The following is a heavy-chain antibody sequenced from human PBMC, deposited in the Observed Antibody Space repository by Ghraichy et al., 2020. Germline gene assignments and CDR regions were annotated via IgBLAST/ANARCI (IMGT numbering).Heavy chain of an antibody. D-gene: IGHD3-3*01. CDR1: GFTFSSYA. Sequence: GGSLRLSCSASGFTFSSYAMHWVRQAPGKGLEYVSAISSNGGSTYYADSVKGRFTISRDNSKNTLYLQMSSLRAEDTAVYYCVKDFVDFWSGLYYGMDVWGQGTTVTVSS. CDR3: VKDFVDFWSGLYYGMDV. CDR2: ISSNGGST. J-gene: IGHJ6*02. V-gene: IGHV3-64D*06.